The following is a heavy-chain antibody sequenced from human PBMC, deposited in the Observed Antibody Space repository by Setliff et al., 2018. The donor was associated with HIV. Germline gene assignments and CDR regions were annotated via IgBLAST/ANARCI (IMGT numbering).Heavy chain of an antibody. D-gene: IGHD6-13*01. J-gene: IGHJ4*02. V-gene: IGHV5-51*01. CDR1: GYSFTSYW. Sequence: GESLKISCKGSGYSFTSYWIGWVRLMPGKGLEWMGIIYPGDSDTRYSPSFKGQVTLSADKSISTAYLQWSSLKASDTAMYYCARHLIPGDPRYSSSWYYWGQGTLVTVSS. CDR2: IYPGDSDT. CDR3: ARHLIPGDPRYSSSWYY.